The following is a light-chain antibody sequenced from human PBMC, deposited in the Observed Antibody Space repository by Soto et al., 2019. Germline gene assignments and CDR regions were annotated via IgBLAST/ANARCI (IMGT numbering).Light chain of an antibody. V-gene: IGLV2-14*01. Sequence: QSVLTQPASVSGSPGQSITFSCTGTSSDIGAYDYVSWYQQHPGKAPKLMIYEVSNRPSGVSNRFSGSKSGNTASLTISGLQAEDEADYCCSSYRGSSIRLFGTGTKVTVL. CDR3: SSYRGSSIRL. CDR2: EVS. J-gene: IGLJ1*01. CDR1: SSDIGAYDY.